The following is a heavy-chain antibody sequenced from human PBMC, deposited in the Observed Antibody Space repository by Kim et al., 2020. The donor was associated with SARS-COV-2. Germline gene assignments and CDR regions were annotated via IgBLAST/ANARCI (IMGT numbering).Heavy chain of an antibody. CDR1: GFTFSSYA. V-gene: IGHV3-23*01. CDR2: ISGSGGST. D-gene: IGHD1-26*01. Sequence: GGSLRLSCAASGFTFSSYAMSWVRQAPGKGLEWVSAISGSGGSTYYADSVKGRFTISRDNSKNTLYLQMNSLRAEDTAVYYCAKDGGSSAYYYYGMDVWGQGTTVTVSS. CDR3: AKDGGSSAYYYYGMDV. J-gene: IGHJ6*02.